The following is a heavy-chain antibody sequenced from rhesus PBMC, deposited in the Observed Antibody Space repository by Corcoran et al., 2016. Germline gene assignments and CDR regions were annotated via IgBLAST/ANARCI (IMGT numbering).Heavy chain of an antibody. CDR3: TRGGGTAGTVY. Sequence: EVQLVESGGGLVQPGGSLRLSCAASGFTFSNYWMSWVRQAPGKGLDWFGRIKNKADGGTAAYAETVKGRFTISIEDAKNTLDLQMNSLKTEDTAVYYCTRGGGTAGTVYWGQGVLVTVSS. J-gene: IGHJ4*01. CDR2: IKNKADGGTA. CDR1: GFTFSNYW. V-gene: IGHV3-16*02. D-gene: IGHD5-24*01.